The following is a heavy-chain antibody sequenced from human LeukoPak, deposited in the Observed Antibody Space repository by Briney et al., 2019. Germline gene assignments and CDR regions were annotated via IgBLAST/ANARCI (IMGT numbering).Heavy chain of an antibody. Sequence: GESLKISCKGSGYSFTSYWIGWVRQMPGKGLEWMGIIYPGDSDTRYSPSFQDQVTISADKSISTAYLQWSSLKASDTAMYYCARQGRVGATPSYYYYMDVWGKGTTVTVSS. CDR1: GYSFTSYW. CDR3: ARQGRVGATPSYYYYMDV. V-gene: IGHV5-51*01. D-gene: IGHD1-26*01. J-gene: IGHJ6*03. CDR2: IYPGDSDT.